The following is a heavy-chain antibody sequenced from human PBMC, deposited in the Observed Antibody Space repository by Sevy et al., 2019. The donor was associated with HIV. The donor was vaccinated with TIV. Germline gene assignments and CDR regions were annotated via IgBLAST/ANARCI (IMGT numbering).Heavy chain of an antibody. J-gene: IGHJ3*02. Sequence: ASVKVSCKASGGTFSSYAISWVQQAPGQGLEWMGGIVPIFGTANYAQKFQGRVTITADESTSTAYMELSSLRSEDTAVYYCTRGFESMTYTFDIWGQGTMVTVSS. CDR2: IVPIFGTA. D-gene: IGHD3-22*01. V-gene: IGHV1-69*13. CDR3: TRGFESMTYTFDI. CDR1: GGTFSSYA.